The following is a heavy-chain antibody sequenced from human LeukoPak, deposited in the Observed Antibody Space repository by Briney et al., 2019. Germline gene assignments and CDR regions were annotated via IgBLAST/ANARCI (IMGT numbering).Heavy chain of an antibody. CDR3: AREYLVGARRAFDI. Sequence: SETLSLTCAVYGGSFSGYYWSWIRQPPGKGLEWIGEINHSGSTNYNPSLKSRVTISVDTSKNQFSLKLSSVTAADTAVYYCAREYLVGARRAFDIWGQGTMVTVSS. CDR1: GGSFSGYY. D-gene: IGHD1-26*01. J-gene: IGHJ3*02. CDR2: INHSGST. V-gene: IGHV4-34*01.